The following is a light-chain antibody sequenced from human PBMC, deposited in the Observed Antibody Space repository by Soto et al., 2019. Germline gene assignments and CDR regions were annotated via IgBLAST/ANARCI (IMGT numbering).Light chain of an antibody. CDR3: QQYSTTPYT. Sequence: DIVMTQSPDSVAVSLGERATINCKSSQSIFFSSNNKNYLTWYQQKPGQPPKLLIYWATTRESGVPDRFSGSGPGTDFTLTISSLQAEDVAVYYCQQYSTTPYTFGLGTKLEIK. J-gene: IGKJ2*01. CDR1: QSIFFSSNNKNY. CDR2: WAT. V-gene: IGKV4-1*01.